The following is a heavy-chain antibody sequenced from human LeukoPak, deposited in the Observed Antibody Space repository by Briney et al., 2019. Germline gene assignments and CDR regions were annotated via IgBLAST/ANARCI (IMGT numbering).Heavy chain of an antibody. V-gene: IGHV3-33*01. CDR2: IYYDGTNK. Sequence: QAGGSLRLSCAASGFTFSDYGMHWVRQAPGKGLEWGAVIYYDGTNKYYTDSVKGRFTISRDNSKNTMSLQMNSLRAEDTALYFCVRDDYRSGGLDYWGQGTLVTVSS. CDR3: VRDDYRSGGLDY. CDR1: GFTFSDYG. J-gene: IGHJ4*02. D-gene: IGHD6-19*01.